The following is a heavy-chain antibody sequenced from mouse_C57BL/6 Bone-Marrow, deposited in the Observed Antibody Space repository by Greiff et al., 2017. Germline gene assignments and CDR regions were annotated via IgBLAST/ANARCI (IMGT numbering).Heavy chain of an antibody. V-gene: IGHV14-4*01. D-gene: IGHD2-1*01. CDR2: IVPENGDT. Sequence: EVQLQQSGAELVRPGASVKLSCTATGFNIKDDYMHWVKQRPEQGLEWIGWIVPENGDTEYASKFQGKATITADTSSNTAYLQLSSLTSEDTAVCERGACGRLALWYMDDWGKGTTVTVSS. J-gene: IGHJ1*03. CDR3: GACGRLALWYMDD. CDR1: GFNIKDDY.